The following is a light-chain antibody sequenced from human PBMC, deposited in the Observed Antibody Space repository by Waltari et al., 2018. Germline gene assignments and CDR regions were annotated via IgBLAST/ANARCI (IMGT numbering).Light chain of an antibody. CDR1: QSVDSN. Sequence: EIVMTQSPATLSVSPGEEATLSCRASQSVDSNLAWYQQKPGQAPTLIIFGASGRATGVPARFSGSGSGTEYTLTIGSLQSEDSAVYYCQQYSSWPLWTFGQGTKV. V-gene: IGKV3-15*01. J-gene: IGKJ1*01. CDR2: GAS. CDR3: QQYSSWPLWT.